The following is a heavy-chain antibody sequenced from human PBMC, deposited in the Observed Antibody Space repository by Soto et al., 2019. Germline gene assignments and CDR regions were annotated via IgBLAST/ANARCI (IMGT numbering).Heavy chain of an antibody. J-gene: IGHJ4*03. Sequence: SETLSLTCTVSGDSTSGYYWSWVRQTPGKGLEWIGYIYFSGSTNYNPSLKSRVTMSVDTSKDQFSLNLSSVTAADTAVYYCARERLFCPGANCHCYFDYWGQGTLVTVSS. CDR1: GDSTSGYY. CDR2: IYFSGST. V-gene: IGHV4-59*01. CDR3: ARERLFCPGANCHCYFDY. D-gene: IGHD2-15*01.